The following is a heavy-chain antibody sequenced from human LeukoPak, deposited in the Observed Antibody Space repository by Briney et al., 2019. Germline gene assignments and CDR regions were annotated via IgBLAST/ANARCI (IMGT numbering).Heavy chain of an antibody. Sequence: KASETLSLTCTVAGGSISSYYWSWIRQPPGKGLEWIGYIYYSGSTNYNPSLKSRVTISVDTSKNQFFLKLSSVTAADTAVYYCARVGVGALDYWGQGTLVTVSS. CDR1: GGSISSYY. V-gene: IGHV4-59*01. CDR2: IYYSGST. D-gene: IGHD1-26*01. J-gene: IGHJ4*02. CDR3: ARVGVGALDY.